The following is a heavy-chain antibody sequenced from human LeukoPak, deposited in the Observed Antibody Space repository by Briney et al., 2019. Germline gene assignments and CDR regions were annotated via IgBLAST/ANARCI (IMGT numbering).Heavy chain of an antibody. D-gene: IGHD6-19*01. CDR3: ARDHVAVAGRLFDY. CDR1: GYTFSSYG. CDR2: IGANNGNT. V-gene: IGHV1-18*01. J-gene: IGHJ4*02. Sequence: ASVTVSCKASGYTFSSYGISWVRQAPGQGLEWMGWIGANNGNTNNAQIRQGIVTLTNDTSTTTAYMELRRLRADDTAVYYCARDHVAVAGRLFDYWGQGTLVTVSS.